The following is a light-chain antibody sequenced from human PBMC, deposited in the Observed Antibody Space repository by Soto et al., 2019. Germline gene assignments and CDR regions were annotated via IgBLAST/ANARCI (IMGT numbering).Light chain of an antibody. J-gene: IGKJ1*01. CDR1: QNISIW. CDR2: DSS. CDR3: QQYNSYSQGT. V-gene: IGKV1-5*01. Sequence: DIQMTQSPSTLSASVGDRVTITCRASQNISIWLAWYQQRPGRAPRLLIYDSSSLESGVPSTFSGSGSGTEFTLTISSPQPDDFATYYCQQYNSYSQGTFGQGTKVDIK.